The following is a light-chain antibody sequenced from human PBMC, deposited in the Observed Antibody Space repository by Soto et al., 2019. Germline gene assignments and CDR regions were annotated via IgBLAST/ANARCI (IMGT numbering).Light chain of an antibody. CDR2: WAS. Sequence: DIVLTQSPDSLAVSLGERATINCKSSQSVLYSFNNKNYLAWYQQKPGQPPKLLIYWASNRESGVPDRFSGSGSGTDFTLTISSLQAEDVAVYYCQQYYTTLSLTFGGGTKVDIK. CDR3: QQYYTTLSLT. V-gene: IGKV4-1*01. CDR1: QSVLYSFNNKNY. J-gene: IGKJ4*02.